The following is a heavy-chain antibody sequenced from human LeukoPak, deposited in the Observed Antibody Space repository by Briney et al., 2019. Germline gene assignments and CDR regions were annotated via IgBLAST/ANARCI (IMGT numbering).Heavy chain of an antibody. D-gene: IGHD6-13*01. CDR3: ARWEIAEAGTAGYYGMDV. Sequence: GESLKISCKGSGYSFTSYWIGWVRQLPAKGLEWMGIIYPGDSDTSYGPSFQGQVTISADKSISTAYLQWSSLKASDTAMYYCARWEIAEAGTAGYYGMDVWGQGTTVTVSS. J-gene: IGHJ6*02. CDR2: IYPGDSDT. V-gene: IGHV5-51*01. CDR1: GYSFTSYW.